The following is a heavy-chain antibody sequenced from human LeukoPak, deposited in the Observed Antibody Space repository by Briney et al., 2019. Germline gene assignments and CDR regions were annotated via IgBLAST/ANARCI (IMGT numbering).Heavy chain of an antibody. CDR2: ISSSSSYI. D-gene: IGHD3-22*01. CDR3: ARAQYYYGSSGYYYLDY. J-gene: IGHJ4*02. CDR1: GFTFSSYS. V-gene: IGHV3-21*01. Sequence: PGGSLRLSCAASGFTFSSYSMNWVRQAPGKGLEWVSSISSSSSYIYYADSVKGRFTISRDNAKNSLYLQMNSLRAEDTAVYYCARAQYYYGSSGYYYLDYWGQGTLVTVSS.